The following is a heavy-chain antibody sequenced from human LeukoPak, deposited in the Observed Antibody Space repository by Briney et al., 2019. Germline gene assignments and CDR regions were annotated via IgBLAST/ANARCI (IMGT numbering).Heavy chain of an antibody. J-gene: IGHJ4*02. CDR3: ARVPARTTQFEY. D-gene: IGHD1-14*01. Sequence: SETLSLICTVSGGSISSGGYYWSWIRQHPGKGLEWIGYIYYSGSTYYNPSLKSRVTISIDTSKNQFSLKLNSVTAADTAVYYCARVPARTTQFEYWGQGTLVTVSS. V-gene: IGHV4-31*03. CDR1: GGSISSGGYY. CDR2: IYYSGST.